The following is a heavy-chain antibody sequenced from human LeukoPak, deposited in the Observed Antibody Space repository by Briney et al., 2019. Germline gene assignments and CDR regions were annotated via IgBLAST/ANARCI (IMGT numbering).Heavy chain of an antibody. D-gene: IGHD6-13*01. J-gene: IGHJ6*04. CDR2: IYHSGST. CDR1: GGSISSSNW. Sequence: SETLSLTCAVSGGSISSSNWWSWVRQPPGKGLEWIGEIYHSGSTNYNPSLKSRVTISVDKSKNQFSLKLSPVTAADTAVYYCASKRVKAAAGTSRYYYYGMDVWGKGTTVTVSS. V-gene: IGHV4-4*02. CDR3: ASKRVKAAAGTSRYYYYGMDV.